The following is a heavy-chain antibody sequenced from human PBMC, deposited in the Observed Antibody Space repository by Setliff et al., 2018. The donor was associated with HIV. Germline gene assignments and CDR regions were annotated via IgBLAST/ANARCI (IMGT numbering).Heavy chain of an antibody. CDR1: GGSISSHY. CDR2: IYYSGST. CDR3: ARNSFPVGVTGTGPLFDY. D-gene: IGHD6-19*01. Sequence: SETLSLTCTVSGGSISSHYWSWIRQPPGKGLEWIGYIYYSGSTNYNPSLKSRVTISVDTSKKQFSLKLDSVTAADTAVYYCARNSFPVGVTGTGPLFDYWGQGTLVTVSS. J-gene: IGHJ4*02. V-gene: IGHV4-59*11.